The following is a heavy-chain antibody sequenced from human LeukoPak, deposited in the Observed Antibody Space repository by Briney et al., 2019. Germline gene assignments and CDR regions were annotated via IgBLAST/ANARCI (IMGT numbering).Heavy chain of an antibody. CDR3: ARDYIPQVVVIGY. D-gene: IGHD2-21*01. Sequence: GASVKVSCKASGYTFTGYYLHWVRQAPGQGLEWMGWISAYNGNTNYAQKLQGRVTMTTDTSTSTAYMELRSLRSDDTAVYYCARDYIPQVVVIGYWGQGTLVTVSS. CDR2: ISAYNGNT. V-gene: IGHV1-18*04. J-gene: IGHJ4*02. CDR1: GYTFTGYY.